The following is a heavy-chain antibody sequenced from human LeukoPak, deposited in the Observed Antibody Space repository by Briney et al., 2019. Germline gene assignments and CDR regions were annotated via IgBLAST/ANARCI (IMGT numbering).Heavy chain of an antibody. J-gene: IGHJ4*02. V-gene: IGHV3-30*04. CDR2: ISYDGSNK. Sequence: PGGSLRFSCAASGFTFSSYAMHWVRQAPGKGLEWVAVISYDGSNKYYADSVKGRFTISRDNSKNTLSLQMNSLRAEDTAVYFCATFGGSGNTIDSWGQGTLVTVSS. D-gene: IGHD3-10*01. CDR3: ATFGGSGNTIDS. CDR1: GFTFSSYA.